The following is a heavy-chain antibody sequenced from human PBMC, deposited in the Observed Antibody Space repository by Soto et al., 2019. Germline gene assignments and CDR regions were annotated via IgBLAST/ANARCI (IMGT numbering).Heavy chain of an antibody. Sequence: GTSVKLSCEACGYTFMTYGISCVRQAPGQGLEWMGWISSYNGNTNYAQKLQGRVTMTTDTSTTTAYMELRSLRSDDTAVYYCARDRPTSSIRARDYYYAMDVWGQGTPVT. CDR2: ISSYNGNT. CDR3: ARDRPTSSIRARDYYYAMDV. CDR1: GYTFMTYG. D-gene: IGHD6-6*01. V-gene: IGHV1-18*01. J-gene: IGHJ6*02.